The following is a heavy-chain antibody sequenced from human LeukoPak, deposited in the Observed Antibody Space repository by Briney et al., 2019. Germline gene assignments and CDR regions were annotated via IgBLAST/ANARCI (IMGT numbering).Heavy chain of an antibody. CDR3: ARVGHSWNYGWFDP. CDR1: GGTFSSYA. Sequence: SVKVSCKASGGTFSSYAISWVRQAPGQGLEWMGGIIPIFGTANYAQKFQGRVTITADESTSTAYMELSSLRSEDTAVYYCARVGHSWNYGWFDPWGQGTLATVSS. CDR2: IIPIFGTA. J-gene: IGHJ5*02. V-gene: IGHV1-69*01. D-gene: IGHD1-7*01.